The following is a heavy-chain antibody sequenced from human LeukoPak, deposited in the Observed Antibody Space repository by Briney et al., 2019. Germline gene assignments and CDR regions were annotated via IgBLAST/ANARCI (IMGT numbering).Heavy chain of an antibody. D-gene: IGHD5-18*01. Sequence: SETLSLTCIVSGGSISSYYWSWLRQPPKEGLEWLGYIYYSGSTNYNPSLRSRVIISVDTSKNQFSLKLSSVTAADTAGYYCARRSGYKSTAWFDPWGQGTLVTVSS. CDR3: ARRSGYKSTAWFDP. V-gene: IGHV4-59*01. CDR1: GGSISSYY. J-gene: IGHJ5*02. CDR2: IYYSGST.